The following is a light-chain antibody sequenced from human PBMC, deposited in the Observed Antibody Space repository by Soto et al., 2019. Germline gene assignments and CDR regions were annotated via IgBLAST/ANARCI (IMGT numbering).Light chain of an antibody. CDR1: QSVSSS. CDR2: GAS. V-gene: IGKV3-15*01. J-gene: IGKJ1*01. Sequence: DMVMTQSPATLSVSPGERATLSCRASQSVSSSLAWYQQKPGRSPRLLIYGASTRAIGIPARFSGSGSGTEFTLTISSLQSEDFAAYYCLQYNNWRTFGQGTKVDMK. CDR3: LQYNNWRT.